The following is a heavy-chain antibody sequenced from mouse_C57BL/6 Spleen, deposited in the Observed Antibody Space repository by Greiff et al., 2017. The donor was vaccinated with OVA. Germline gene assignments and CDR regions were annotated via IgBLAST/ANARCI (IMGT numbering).Heavy chain of an antibody. Sequence: VQLQQPGTELVKPGASVKLSCKASVYTFTSYWMHWVKQRPGQGLEWIGNINPSNGGTNYNEKFKSKATLTVDKSSTPADMPLSSLTSEDSAIYSCLLLLPLFDYWGQGTTLTVSS. CDR1: VYTFTSYW. CDR2: INPSNGGT. D-gene: IGHD1-1*01. CDR3: LLLLPLFDY. V-gene: IGHV1-53*01. J-gene: IGHJ2*01.